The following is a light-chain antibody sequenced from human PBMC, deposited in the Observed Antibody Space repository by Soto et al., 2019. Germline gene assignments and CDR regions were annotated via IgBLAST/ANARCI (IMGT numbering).Light chain of an antibody. V-gene: IGLV2-14*03. Sequence: QSALTQPASVSDSPGQSITISCLGTSSDIGGFYHVSWHQQHPGKAPKLIIYDVSNRPSGVSNRFSGSKTGNTASLIISGLQAEDEADYYCSSYTSSSSDVFGSGTKLTVL. J-gene: IGLJ1*01. CDR2: DVS. CDR3: SSYTSSSSDV. CDR1: SSDIGGFYH.